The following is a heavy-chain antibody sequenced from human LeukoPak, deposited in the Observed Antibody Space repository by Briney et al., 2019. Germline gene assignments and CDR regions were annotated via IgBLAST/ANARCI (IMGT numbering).Heavy chain of an antibody. CDR2: ISAYNGNT. V-gene: IGHV1-18*01. CDR1: GYTFTSYG. Sequence: GASVKVSCKASGYTFTSYGISWVRQAPGQGLEWMGWISAYNGNTNYAQKLQGRVTMTTDTSTGTAYMELRSLRSDDTAVYYCARLGSGYDYAYFDYWGQGTLVTVSS. J-gene: IGHJ4*02. D-gene: IGHD5-12*01. CDR3: ARLGSGYDYAYFDY.